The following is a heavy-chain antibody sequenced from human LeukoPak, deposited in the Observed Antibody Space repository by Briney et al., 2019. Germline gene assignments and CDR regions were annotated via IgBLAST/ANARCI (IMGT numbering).Heavy chain of an antibody. V-gene: IGHV1-46*01. D-gene: IGHD3-9*01. CDR3: ARGSRPVYNLLTGKRYFDY. CDR1: GYTFTTYY. Sequence: ASVKVSCKASGYTFTTYYVHWVRQAPGQGLEWMGIINPSGGSTTYAQKFRGRLTMTRDMSTSTVHMELSSLRSGDTAVYYCARGSRPVYNLLTGKRYFDYWGQGTLLTVSS. J-gene: IGHJ4*02. CDR2: INPSGGST.